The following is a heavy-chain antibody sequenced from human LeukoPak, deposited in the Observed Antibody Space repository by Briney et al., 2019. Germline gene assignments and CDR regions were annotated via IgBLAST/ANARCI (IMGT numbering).Heavy chain of an antibody. V-gene: IGHV3-23*01. Sequence: QAGGSLRLSCAASGFTFSSYAMSWVRQAPGKGLEWASAISGSGGSTYYADSVKGRFTISRDNSKNTLYLQMNSLRAEDTAVYYCAKTHYDFWSGYQLLYYFDYWGQGTLVTVSS. CDR3: AKTHYDFWSGYQLLYYFDY. CDR1: GFTFSSYA. D-gene: IGHD3-3*01. J-gene: IGHJ4*02. CDR2: ISGSGGST.